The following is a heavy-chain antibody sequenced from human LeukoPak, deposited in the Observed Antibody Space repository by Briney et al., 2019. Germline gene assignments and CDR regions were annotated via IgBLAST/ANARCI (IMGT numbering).Heavy chain of an antibody. CDR3: ARDGRRYSSSWYYFDY. D-gene: IGHD6-13*01. CDR2: IYYSGST. V-gene: IGHV4-31*03. J-gene: IGHJ4*02. CDR1: GGSISSGGYY. Sequence: PSQTLSLTCTVSGGSISSGGYYWSWIRQHPGKGLEWIGYIYYSGSTNYNPSLKSRVTISVDTSKNQFSLKLSSVTAADTAVYYCARDGRRYSSSWYYFDYWGQGTLVTVSS.